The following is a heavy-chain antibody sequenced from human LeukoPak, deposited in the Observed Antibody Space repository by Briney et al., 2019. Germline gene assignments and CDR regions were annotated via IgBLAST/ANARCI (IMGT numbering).Heavy chain of an antibody. CDR3: AKGGYCSGGSCIFDY. D-gene: IGHD2-15*01. CDR1: GFTFSSYA. CDR2: ISGSGGST. V-gene: IGHV3-23*01. J-gene: IGHJ4*02. Sequence: PGGSLRLSCAASGFTFSSYAMSWVRQAPGKGLEWVSAISGSGGSTYYADSVKGRFTISRDNSKNTLCLQMNSLRAEDTAVYYCAKGGYCSGGSCIFDYWGQGTLVTVSS.